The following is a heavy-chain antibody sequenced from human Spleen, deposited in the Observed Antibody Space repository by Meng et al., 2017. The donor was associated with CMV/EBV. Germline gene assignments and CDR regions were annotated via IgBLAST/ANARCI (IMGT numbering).Heavy chain of an antibody. V-gene: IGHV4-31*02. J-gene: IGHJ4*02. Sequence: SGGSISSGGYYWSWIRPHPGQGLEWIGYIYSSGSTYYNPSLKSRVTISVDTSKNQFSLKLSSVTAADTAVYYCARAGWELKKNYFDYWGQGTLVTVSS. CDR3: ARAGWELKKNYFDY. CDR2: IYSSGST. D-gene: IGHD1-26*01. CDR1: GGSISSGGYY.